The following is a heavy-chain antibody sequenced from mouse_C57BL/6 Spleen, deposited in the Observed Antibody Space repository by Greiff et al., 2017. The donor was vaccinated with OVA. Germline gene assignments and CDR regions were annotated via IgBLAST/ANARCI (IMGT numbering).Heavy chain of an antibody. Sequence: VKLQQSGAELVKPGASVKISCKASGYAFSSYGMNWVKQRPEKGLEWIGQIYHGDGDTNYNGKVKGRATLTADKSYSTAYMQLSSLTSEDSAIYFCARSTTWSMDYWGQGTSVTVSS. CDR3: ARSTTWSMDY. V-gene: IGHV1-80*01. CDR1: GYAFSSYG. CDR2: IYHGDGDT. J-gene: IGHJ4*01. D-gene: IGHD2-1*01.